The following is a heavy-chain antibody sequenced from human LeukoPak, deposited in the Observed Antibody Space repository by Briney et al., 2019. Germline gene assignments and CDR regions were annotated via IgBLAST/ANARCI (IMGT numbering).Heavy chain of an antibody. J-gene: IGHJ4*02. CDR1: GYTFTSYD. V-gene: IGHV1-8*03. CDR2: MNPNSGNT. Sequence: ASVKVSCKASGYTFTSYDINWVRQATGQGLEWMGWMNPNSGNTGYARKFQGRVTITRNTSTSTAYMELSSLRSEDTAVYYCATFPRYCSGGSCYLYWGQGTLVTVSS. D-gene: IGHD2-15*01. CDR3: ATFPRYCSGGSCYLY.